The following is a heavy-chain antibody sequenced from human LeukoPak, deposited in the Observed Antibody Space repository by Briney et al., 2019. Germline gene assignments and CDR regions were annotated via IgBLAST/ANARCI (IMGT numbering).Heavy chain of an antibody. CDR3: ARDGYCSGGSCYNPRYYYYYYMDV. CDR2: ISYDGSNK. CDR1: GFTFSSYA. D-gene: IGHD2-15*01. V-gene: IGHV3-30*01. J-gene: IGHJ6*03. Sequence: PGRSLRLSCAASGFTFSSYAMHWVRQAPGKGLEWVAVISYDGSNKYYADSVKGRFTISRDNSKNTLYLQMNSLRAEDTAVYYCARDGYCSGGSCYNPRYYYYYYMDVWGKGTTVTVSS.